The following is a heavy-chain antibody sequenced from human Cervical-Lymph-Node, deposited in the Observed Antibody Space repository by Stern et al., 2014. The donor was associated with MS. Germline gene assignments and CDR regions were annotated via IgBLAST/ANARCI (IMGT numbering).Heavy chain of an antibody. J-gene: IGHJ4*02. Sequence: VQLLESGPGLVKPSQTLSLTCTVSGGSISSGGYYWSWIRQHPGKGLEWIGYIYYSGSTYYNPSLKSRVTISVDTSKNQFSLKLSSVTAADTAVYYCARATVTTISVYYFDYWGQGTLVTVSS. CDR3: ARATVTTISVYYFDY. V-gene: IGHV4-31*03. D-gene: IGHD4-17*01. CDR2: IYYSGST. CDR1: GGSISSGGYY.